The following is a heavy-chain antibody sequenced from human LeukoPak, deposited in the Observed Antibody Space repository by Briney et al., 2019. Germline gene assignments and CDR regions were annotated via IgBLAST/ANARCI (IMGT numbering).Heavy chain of an antibody. J-gene: IGHJ4*02. CDR2: ISYDGSNK. Sequence: GGSLRLSCAASGFTFSSYAMHWVRQAPGKGLEWVAVISYDGSNKYYADSVKGRFTISRDNSKNTLYLQMNSLRAEDTAVYYCAKAPDGSSYYFDYWGQGTLVTVSS. V-gene: IGHV3-30*18. D-gene: IGHD6-6*01. CDR1: GFTFSSYA. CDR3: AKAPDGSSYYFDY.